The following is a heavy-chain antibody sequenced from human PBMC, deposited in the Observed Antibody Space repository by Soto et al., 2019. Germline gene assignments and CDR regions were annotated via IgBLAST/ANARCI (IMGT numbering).Heavy chain of an antibody. D-gene: IGHD2-15*01. CDR1: GFTFSSYG. J-gene: IGHJ6*02. V-gene: IGHV3-33*01. CDR2: IWYDGSNK. CDR3: ARALGSSTRPYYYYGMDV. Sequence: PGGSLRLSCAASGFTFSSYGMHWVRQAPGKGLEWVAVIWYDGSNKYYADSVKGRFTISRDNSKNTLYLQMNSLRAEDTAVYYCARALGSSTRPYYYYGMDVWGQGTTGTVSS.